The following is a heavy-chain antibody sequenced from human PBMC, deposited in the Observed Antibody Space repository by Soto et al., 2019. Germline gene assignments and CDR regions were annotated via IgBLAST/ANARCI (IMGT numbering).Heavy chain of an antibody. D-gene: IGHD2-2*01. J-gene: IGHJ4*02. CDR3: ARDFCPVPTCYDL. CDR1: GFHFRTYG. V-gene: IGHV3-21*01. CDR2: ISSSGSFI. Sequence: SVGSLSLSCAASGFHFRTYGMNWVRRAPGGGLEWVASISSSGSFIFYADPVKGRFTISRDQSKNTLYLQMNSLRAEDTAVYYCARDFCPVPTCYDLWGQGVLVTVSS.